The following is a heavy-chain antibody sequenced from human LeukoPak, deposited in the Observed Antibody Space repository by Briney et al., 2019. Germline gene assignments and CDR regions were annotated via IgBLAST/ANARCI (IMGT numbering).Heavy chain of an antibody. CDR1: GFSFSTHG. CDR3: ASGLTGGGAY. J-gene: IGHJ4*02. CDR2: ISDDSTAI. V-gene: IGHV3-48*02. Sequence: EPGGSLRLSCAASGFSFSTHGMNGVRQAPGKGLEWVAYISDDSTAIYYADSVKGRFTISRDSAKNSLYLQMNSLRDEDTAVYYCASGLTGGGAYWGQGTLVTVSS. D-gene: IGHD2-8*02.